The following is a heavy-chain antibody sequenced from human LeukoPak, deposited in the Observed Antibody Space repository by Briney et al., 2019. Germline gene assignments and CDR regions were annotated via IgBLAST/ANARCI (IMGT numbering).Heavy chain of an antibody. D-gene: IGHD3-3*01. V-gene: IGHV3-15*01. CDR1: GFGFTNAW. J-gene: IGHJ4*02. CDR3: TTDFSHFDFSSGYYSY. CDR2: IKSNIDGGTT. Sequence: GGSLRLSCAASGFGFTNAWMVWVRQAPGKGLEWVGRIKSNIDGGTTDFAAPVKGRFTISRDDLTRTLYLQMNSLKTKDTGVYYCTTDFSHFDFSSGYYSYWGQGSLVTVSS.